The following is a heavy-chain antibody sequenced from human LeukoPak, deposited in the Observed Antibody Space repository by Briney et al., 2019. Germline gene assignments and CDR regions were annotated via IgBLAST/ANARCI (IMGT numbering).Heavy chain of an antibody. CDR1: GFTFSSYS. CDR3: ARPIGIAAAEFLQH. CDR2: IKQDGSEK. V-gene: IGHV3-7*01. J-gene: IGHJ1*01. Sequence: PGGSLRLSCAASGFTFSSYSMTWVRQAPGKGLEWVANIKQDGSEKYYVDSVKGRFTISRDNAKNSLYLQMNSLRAEDTAVYYCARPIGIAAAEFLQHWGQGTLVTVSS. D-gene: IGHD6-13*01.